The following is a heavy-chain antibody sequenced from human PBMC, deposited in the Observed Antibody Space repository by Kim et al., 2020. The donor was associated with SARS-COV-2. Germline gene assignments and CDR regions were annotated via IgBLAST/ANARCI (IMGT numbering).Heavy chain of an antibody. CDR2: IYYSGST. V-gene: IGHV4-39*01. CDR3: ARHFLTAPYYDILTGYYSTNWFDP. J-gene: IGHJ5*02. CDR1: GGSISSSSYY. D-gene: IGHD3-9*01. Sequence: SETLSLTCTVSGGSISSSSYYWGWIRQPPGKGLEWIGSIYYSGSTYYNPSLKSRVTISVDTSKNQFSLKLSSVTAADTAVYYCARHFLTAPYYDILTGYYSTNWFDPWGQGTLVTVSS.